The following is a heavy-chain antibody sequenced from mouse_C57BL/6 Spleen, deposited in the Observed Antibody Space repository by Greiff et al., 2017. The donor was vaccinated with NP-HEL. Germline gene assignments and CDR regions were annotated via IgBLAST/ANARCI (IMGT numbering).Heavy chain of an antibody. J-gene: IGHJ3*01. V-gene: IGHV1-26*01. CDR2: INPNNGGT. CDR1: GYTFTDYY. Sequence: EVQLQQSGPELVKPGASVKISCKASGYTFTDYYMNWVKQSHGKSLEWIGDINPNNGGTSYNQKFKGKATLTVDKSSSTAYMELRSLTSEDSAVYYCARLEGIYFEAYWGQGTLVTVSA. CDR3: ARLEGIYFEAY. D-gene: IGHD1-1*01.